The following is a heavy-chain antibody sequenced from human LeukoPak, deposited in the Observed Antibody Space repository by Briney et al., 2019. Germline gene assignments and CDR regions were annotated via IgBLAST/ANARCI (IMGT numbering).Heavy chain of an antibody. D-gene: IGHD1-26*01. V-gene: IGHV3-30*18. CDR3: AKDYRGSGTYREAFNI. CDR1: GFTFRNYV. J-gene: IGHJ3*02. CDR2: TSSDLNVK. Sequence: GGSLRLSCAASGFTFRNYVIHWVRQAPGKGLEWVAVTSSDLNVKLYADSVKGRFTISRDNSKDTLHLQMNSLRAEDTAVYYCAKDYRGSGTYREAFNIWGQGTVVTVSS.